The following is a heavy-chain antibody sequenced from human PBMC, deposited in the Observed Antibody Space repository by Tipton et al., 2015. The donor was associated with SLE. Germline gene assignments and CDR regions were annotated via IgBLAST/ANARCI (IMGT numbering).Heavy chain of an antibody. J-gene: IGHJ5*02. CDR2: IYYSGST. V-gene: IGHV4-59*12. D-gene: IGHD6-19*01. CDR3: ARAQWLVRWFDP. CDR1: GGSISSYY. Sequence: LRLSCTVSGGSISSYYWSWIRQPPGKGLEWIGYIYYSGSTNYNPSLKSRVTISVDPSKNQFSLKLSSVTAADTAVYYCARAQWLVRWFDPWGQGTLVTVSS.